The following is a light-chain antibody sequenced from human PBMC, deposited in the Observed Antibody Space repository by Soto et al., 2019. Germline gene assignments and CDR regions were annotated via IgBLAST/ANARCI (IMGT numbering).Light chain of an antibody. J-gene: IGLJ3*02. CDR1: SSDVGGYKY. CDR2: EVS. V-gene: IGLV2-14*01. CDR3: TSYTRISTWV. Sequence: QSALTQPASVSGSPGQSITISCTGTSSDVGGYKYVSWYQQHPGKAPKLLIYEVSDRPSGISTRFSGSKSGNTASLTISGLQAEDEADYYCTSYTRISTWVFGGGTQLTVL.